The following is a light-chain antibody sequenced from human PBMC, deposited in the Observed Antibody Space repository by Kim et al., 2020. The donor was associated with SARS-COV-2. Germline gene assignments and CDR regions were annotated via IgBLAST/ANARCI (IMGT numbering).Light chain of an antibody. Sequence: ALGQTVRIKCQGDSLRNYSASWYQQKPGQAPVLVIYGKNNRPSGIPDRFSGSSSGNTASLTITGAQAEDEADYYCNSRDSSGNLVVFGGGTQLTVL. V-gene: IGLV3-19*01. J-gene: IGLJ2*01. CDR1: SLRNYS. CDR2: GKN. CDR3: NSRDSSGNLVV.